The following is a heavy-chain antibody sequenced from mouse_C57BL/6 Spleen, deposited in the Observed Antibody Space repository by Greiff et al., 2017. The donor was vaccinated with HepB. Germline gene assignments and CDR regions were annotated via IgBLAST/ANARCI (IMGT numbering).Heavy chain of an antibody. CDR1: GFSLTSYG. CDR3: ARPYYYGSSWYFDV. D-gene: IGHD1-1*01. Sequence: QVHVKQSGPGLVQPSQSLSITCTVSGFSLTSYGVHWVRQSPGKGLEWLGVIWSGGSTDYNAAFISRLSISKDNSKSQVFFKMNSLQADDTAIYYCARPYYYGSSWYFDVWGTGTTVTVSS. CDR2: IWSGGST. V-gene: IGHV2-2*01. J-gene: IGHJ1*03.